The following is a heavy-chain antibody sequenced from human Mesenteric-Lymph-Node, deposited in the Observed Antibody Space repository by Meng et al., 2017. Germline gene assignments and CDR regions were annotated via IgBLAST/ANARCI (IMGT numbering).Heavy chain of an antibody. CDR1: GFTVSSSY. D-gene: IGHD6-19*01. J-gene: IGHJ4*02. CDR2: IYSGGRT. CDR3: ARDGSTGWSHDY. Sequence: VQLGESGGGGVQPGGSLGLSCAASGFTVSSSYRSWVRQAPGKGLEWVSTIYSGGRTYYADSVKGRFTISRDNSKNTLYLQMNSLSAEDTAVYYCARDGSTGWSHDYWGQGTLVTVSS. V-gene: IGHV3-53*01.